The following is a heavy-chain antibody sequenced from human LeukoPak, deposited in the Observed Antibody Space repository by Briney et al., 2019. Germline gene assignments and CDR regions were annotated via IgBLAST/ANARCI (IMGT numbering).Heavy chain of an antibody. CDR3: ARLSGYSSSCVDY. CDR1: GGSISSSSYY. J-gene: IGHJ4*02. Sequence: SETLSLTCTVSGGSISSSSYYWGWIRQPPGKGLEWIGSIYYSGSTYYNPSLKSRVTISVDTSKNQFSLKLSSVTAADKAVYYCARLSGYSSSCVDYWGQGTLVTVSS. V-gene: IGHV4-39*01. CDR2: IYYSGST. D-gene: IGHD6-13*01.